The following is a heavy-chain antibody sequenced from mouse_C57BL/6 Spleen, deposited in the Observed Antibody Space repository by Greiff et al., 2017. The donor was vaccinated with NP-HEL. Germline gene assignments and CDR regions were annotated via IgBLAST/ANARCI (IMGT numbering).Heavy chain of an antibody. CDR2: IWTGGGT. Sequence: VKLMESGPGLVAPSQSLSITCTVSGFSLTSYAISWVRQPPGKGLEWLGVIWTGGGTNYNSALKSRLSISKDNSKSQVFLKMNSLQTDDTARYYCARYYYGSSYAVFDYWGQGTTLTVSS. CDR1: GFSLTSYA. V-gene: IGHV2-9-1*01. CDR3: ARYYYGSSYAVFDY. D-gene: IGHD1-1*01. J-gene: IGHJ2*01.